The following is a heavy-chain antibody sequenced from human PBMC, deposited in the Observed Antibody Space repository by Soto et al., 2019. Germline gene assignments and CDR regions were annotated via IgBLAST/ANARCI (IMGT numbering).Heavy chain of an antibody. CDR1: GFTFSNYI. D-gene: IGHD3-22*01. Sequence: PGGSLRLSCAASGFTFSNYIMHWVRQAPGKGLEWVAIILDDGNNKYYADSVKGRFTISRDNSKNTLYLQINSLKTEATAMYYCARDDESGGYCDPGYWGQGTLVTVSS. CDR2: ILDDGNNK. V-gene: IGHV3-30-3*01. J-gene: IGHJ4*02. CDR3: ARDDESGGYCDPGY.